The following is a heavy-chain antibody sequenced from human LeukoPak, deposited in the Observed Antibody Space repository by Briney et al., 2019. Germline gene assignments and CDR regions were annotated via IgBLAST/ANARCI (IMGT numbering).Heavy chain of an antibody. J-gene: IGHJ4*02. D-gene: IGHD2-2*01. V-gene: IGHV1-18*01. CDR3: AREDTRRGSRGYFDY. CDR2: ISGDNGST. CDR1: GYTFSSYG. Sequence: ASVKVSCKASGYTFSSYGISWVRQAPGQGLQWMGWISGDNGSTNYAQKLQGRVTMTTDTSTNTAYMELRSLRSDDSAIYYCAREDTRRGSRGYFDYWGQGTLVTVSS.